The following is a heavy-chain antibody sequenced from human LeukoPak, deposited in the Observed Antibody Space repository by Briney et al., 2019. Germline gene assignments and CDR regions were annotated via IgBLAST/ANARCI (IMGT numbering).Heavy chain of an antibody. CDR1: GFTFSRYD. CDR3: AKTRVPSRIVVVTGEGFDY. V-gene: IGHV3-13*04. D-gene: IGHD2-21*02. J-gene: IGHJ4*02. CDR2: IGTAGDT. Sequence: GGSLRLSCAASGFTFSRYDMHWVRQATGKGLEWVSAIGTAGDTYYPDSVKGRFTISRENAKNSLYLQMNSLRAGDTAVYYCAKTRVPSRIVVVTGEGFDYWGQGTLVTVSS.